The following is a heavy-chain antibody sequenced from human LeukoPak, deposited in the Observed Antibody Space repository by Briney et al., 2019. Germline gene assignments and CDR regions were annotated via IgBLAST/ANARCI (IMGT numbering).Heavy chain of an antibody. Sequence: SETLSLTCAVYGGSFSGYYWSWIRQPPGKGLEWIGEINHSGSTNYNPSLKSRVTISVDTSKNQFSLKLSSVTAADTAVYYCAREYPRMIVAGGGFDPWGQGTLVTVSS. CDR3: AREYPRMIVAGGGFDP. V-gene: IGHV4-34*01. D-gene: IGHD3-22*01. CDR1: GGSFSGYY. CDR2: INHSGST. J-gene: IGHJ5*02.